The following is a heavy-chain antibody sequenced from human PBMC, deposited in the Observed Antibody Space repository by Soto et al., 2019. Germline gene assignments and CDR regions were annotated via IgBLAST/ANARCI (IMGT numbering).Heavy chain of an antibody. D-gene: IGHD3-22*01. J-gene: IGHJ4*02. CDR3: TRGHNYYDSSGYYGD. CDR1: GYTFTSYD. V-gene: IGHV1-8*01. CDR2: MNPNSGNT. Sequence: QVQLVQSGAEVKKPGASVKVSCKAFGYTFTSYDINWVRQATGQGLEWMGWMNPNSGNTGYAQKFQGRVNMTRRNSVSTAYMELTGLRSEDTAVYYCTRGHNYYDSSGYYGDWGQGTLVTVSS.